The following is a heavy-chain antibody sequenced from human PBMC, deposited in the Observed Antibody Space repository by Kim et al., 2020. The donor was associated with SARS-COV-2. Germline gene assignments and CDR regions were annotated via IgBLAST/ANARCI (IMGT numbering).Heavy chain of an antibody. CDR1: GFTFSSYG. CDR2: IWYDGSNK. V-gene: IGHV3-33*06. CDR3: AKDYKRLSYNYGMDV. J-gene: IGHJ6*02. D-gene: IGHD3-10*01. Sequence: GGSLRLSCAASGFTFSSYGMHWVRQAPGKGLEWVAVIWYDGSNKYYADSVKGRFTISRDNSKNTLYLQMNSLRAEDTAVYYCAKDYKRLSYNYGMDVWGQGTTVTVSS.